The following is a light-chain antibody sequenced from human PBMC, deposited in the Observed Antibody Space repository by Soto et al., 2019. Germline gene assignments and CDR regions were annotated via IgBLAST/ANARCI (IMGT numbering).Light chain of an antibody. CDR2: DVS. CDR3: SSYTSSSTLSWV. CDR1: SSDVGGYNY. Sequence: QSVLTQPASVSGSPGQSITISCTGTSSDVGGYNYVSWYQQHPGKAPKLMIYDVSNRPSGVSNRFSGSKSGNTASLTISGLQAEDEADYYCSSYTSSSTLSWVFGGGTQLTVL. V-gene: IGLV2-14*01. J-gene: IGLJ7*01.